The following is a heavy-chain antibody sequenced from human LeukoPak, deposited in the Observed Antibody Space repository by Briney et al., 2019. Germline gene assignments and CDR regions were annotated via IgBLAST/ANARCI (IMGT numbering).Heavy chain of an antibody. J-gene: IGHJ5*02. CDR2: INQDGSET. Sequence: GGSLRLSCGASGFTFSSYEMTWVRQAPGKGPEYVAYINQDGSETNYVDSVKGRFTISRDNTRNSLFLQMYSLRDEDTAIYYCARWAGRCGGDCQSEDPWGLGTLVIVSS. D-gene: IGHD2-21*02. CDR3: ARWAGRCGGDCQSEDP. CDR1: GFTFSSYE. V-gene: IGHV3-7*01.